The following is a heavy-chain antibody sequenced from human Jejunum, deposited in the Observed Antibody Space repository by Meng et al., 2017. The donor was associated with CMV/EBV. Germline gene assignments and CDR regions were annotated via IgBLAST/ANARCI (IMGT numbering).Heavy chain of an antibody. CDR1: FTSYY. D-gene: IGHD2-2*01. J-gene: IGHJ5*02. CDR2: INPSGGST. V-gene: IGHV1-46*01. Sequence: FTSYYMHWVGQDPGQGLEWMGIINPSGGSTSYAQRFQGRVTMTRDASTSTVYMELSSLRSEDTAVYYCARDPYCSSTSCYYWFDPWGQGTLVTVSS. CDR3: ARDPYCSSTSCYYWFDP.